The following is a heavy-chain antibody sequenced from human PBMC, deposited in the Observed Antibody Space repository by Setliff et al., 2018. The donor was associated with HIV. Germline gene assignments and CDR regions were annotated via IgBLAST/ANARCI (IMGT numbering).Heavy chain of an antibody. V-gene: IGHV3-21*06. D-gene: IGHD3-22*01. J-gene: IGHJ4*02. CDR2: ISSTSNYI. CDR1: GFTFSNYW. CDR3: VRGSGYYYFDN. Sequence: GGSLRLSCVVSGFTFSNYWMNWVRQAPGKGLEWVSSISSTSNYIYFADSVKGRFTISRDNAKNMLYLQMNSLSADDTAVYYCVRGSGYYYFDNWGQGALVTVSS.